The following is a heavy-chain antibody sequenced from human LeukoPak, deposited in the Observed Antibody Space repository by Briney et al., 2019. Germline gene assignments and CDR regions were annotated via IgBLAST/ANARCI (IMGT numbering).Heavy chain of an antibody. CDR1: GYTFTSYG. V-gene: IGHV1-18*01. J-gene: IGHJ6*03. CDR2: ISAYNGNT. D-gene: IGHD3-16*02. Sequence: ASVKVSCKASGYTFTSYGISWVRQAPGQGLEWMGWISAYNGNTNYAQKLQGRVTMTTDTSTSTAYMELRSLRSDDTAVYYCARDLLSGDYYYYMDVWGKGTTVTVSS. CDR3: ARDLLSGDYYYYMDV.